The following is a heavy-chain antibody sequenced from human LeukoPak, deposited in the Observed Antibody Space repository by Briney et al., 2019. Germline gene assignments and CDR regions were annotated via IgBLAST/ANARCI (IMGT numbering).Heavy chain of an antibody. J-gene: IGHJ4*02. V-gene: IGHV3-33*01. CDR3: ARGRDGYNWIDY. D-gene: IGHD5-24*01. CDR1: GFTFSSCG. Sequence: GGSLRHSCAASGFTFSSCGMHGVRQAPGKGLEWVAVIWYDGTNKYYADSVKGRFTISRDNSKNTLYLQMNSLRAEDTAVYYCARGRDGYNWIDYWGQGTLVTVSS. CDR2: IWYDGTNK.